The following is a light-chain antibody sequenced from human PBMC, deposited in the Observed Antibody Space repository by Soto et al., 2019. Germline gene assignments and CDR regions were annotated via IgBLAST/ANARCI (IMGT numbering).Light chain of an antibody. CDR1: SSNIGINT. J-gene: IGLJ1*01. V-gene: IGLV1-44*01. CDR2: SNN. Sequence: QSVLTQPPSASGTPGQRVTISCSGSSSNIGINTVNWYQHLPGTAPKVLMFSNNQRPSGVPDRFSGSKSGTSASLAISGLQSEDEADYYCLTWDDSLNAYVFGTGTKLTVL. CDR3: LTWDDSLNAYV.